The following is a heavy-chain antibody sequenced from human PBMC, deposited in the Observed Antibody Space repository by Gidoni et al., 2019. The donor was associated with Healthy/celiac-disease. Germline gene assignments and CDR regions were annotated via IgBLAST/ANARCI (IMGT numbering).Heavy chain of an antibody. Sequence: QVQLVESGGGVVQPGRSLRLSCAASGFTFRSYAMHWVRQAPAKGLEWVAGISNDGSNKSYADSVKGRFTISRDNSKNTQYLQMNSLKAEDTAVYYCARGYQAGYDFWSSFWFDPWGQGTLVTVSS. CDR2: ISNDGSNK. CDR3: ARGYQAGYDFWSSFWFDP. CDR1: GFTFRSYA. D-gene: IGHD3-3*01. J-gene: IGHJ5*02. V-gene: IGHV3-30-3*01.